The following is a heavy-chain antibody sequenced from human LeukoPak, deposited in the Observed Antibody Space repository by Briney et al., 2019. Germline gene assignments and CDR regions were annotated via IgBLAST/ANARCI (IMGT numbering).Heavy chain of an antibody. V-gene: IGHV1-69*13. CDR3: ASGLITGTTIGSDY. Sequence: SVKVSCKASGGTFSSYAISWVRQAPGQGLDWMGGIIPIFGTANYAQKFQGRVTITADESTSTAYMELSSLRSDDTAVYYCASGLITGTTIGSDYWGPGTLVTVSS. J-gene: IGHJ4*02. D-gene: IGHD1-7*01. CDR2: IIPIFGTA. CDR1: GGTFSSYA.